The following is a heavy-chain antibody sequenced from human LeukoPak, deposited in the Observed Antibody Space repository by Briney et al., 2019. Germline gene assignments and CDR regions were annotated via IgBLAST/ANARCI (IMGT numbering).Heavy chain of an antibody. D-gene: IGHD2/OR15-2a*01. CDR2: IAYGGTYT. Sequence: GGSLRLSCAASGFTFSDYAMHWVRQAPGKGLEWVAVIAYGGTYTHHADSLKGRFTISRDNSRDTLYLQINSLRPEDMALYYCGRNKAITAFFGMDVWGQGTTVIVSS. CDR3: GRNKAITAFFGMDV. V-gene: IGHV3-30*03. CDR1: GFTFSDYA. J-gene: IGHJ6*02.